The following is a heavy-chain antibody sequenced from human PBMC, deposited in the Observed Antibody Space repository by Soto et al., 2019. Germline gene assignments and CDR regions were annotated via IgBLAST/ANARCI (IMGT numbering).Heavy chain of an antibody. D-gene: IGHD1-20*01. CDR3: AGTGITGTLDY. V-gene: IGHV4-59*01. Sequence: PSETLSLTCTVSGGSISSYYWSWIRQPPGKGLEWIGYIYYSGSTNYNPSLKSRVTISVDTSKNQFSLKLSSVTAADTAVYYCAGTGITGTLDYWGQGTLVTVS. CDR2: IYYSGST. CDR1: GGSISSYY. J-gene: IGHJ4*02.